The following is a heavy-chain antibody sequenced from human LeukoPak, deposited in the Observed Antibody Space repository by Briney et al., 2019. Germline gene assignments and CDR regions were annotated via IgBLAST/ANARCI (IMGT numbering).Heavy chain of an antibody. V-gene: IGHV1-2*02. J-gene: IGHJ4*02. CDR3: ARPLRGYSSSYGY. CDR2: INPNSGGT. CDR1: GYTFTGYY. Sequence: GSSVKVSCKASGYTFTGYYMHWVRQAPGQGLEWMGWINPNSGGTNYAQKFQGRVTMTRDTSISTAYMELSRLRSDDTAVYYCARPLRGYSSSYGYWGQGTLVTVSS. D-gene: IGHD6-13*01.